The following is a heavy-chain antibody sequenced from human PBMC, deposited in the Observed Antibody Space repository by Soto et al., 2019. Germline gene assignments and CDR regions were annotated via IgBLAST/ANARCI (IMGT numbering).Heavy chain of an antibody. Sequence: QVQLQESGPGLVKPSQTLSLSCTVSGGSISSGGYYWSWIRQHPGKGLEWIGYIHHIGSTYYNPSLKSRVAISVDTSKNQFSLRLRSVTAADTAMYYCARVPVAPENWFYPWGQGTLVTVSA. V-gene: IGHV4-31*03. CDR1: GGSISSGGYY. J-gene: IGHJ5*02. CDR3: ARVPVAPENWFYP. CDR2: IHHIGST. D-gene: IGHD2-21*01.